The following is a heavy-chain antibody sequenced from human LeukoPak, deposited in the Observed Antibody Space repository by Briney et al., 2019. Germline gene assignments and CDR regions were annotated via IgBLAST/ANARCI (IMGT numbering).Heavy chain of an antibody. D-gene: IGHD3-22*01. Sequence: SETLSLTCAVSGGSISSSNWWSWVRQPPGKGLEWIGEIYHSGSTNYNPSLKSRVTISVDKSKNQFSLKLGSVTAADTAVYYCARSYYYDSSGYFDYWGQGTLVTVSS. CDR2: IYHSGST. J-gene: IGHJ4*02. CDR1: GGSISSSNW. CDR3: ARSYYYDSSGYFDY. V-gene: IGHV4-4*02.